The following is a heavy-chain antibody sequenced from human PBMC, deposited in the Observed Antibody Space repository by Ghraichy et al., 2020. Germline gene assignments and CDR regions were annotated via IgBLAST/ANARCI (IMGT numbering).Heavy chain of an antibody. J-gene: IGHJ4*02. D-gene: IGHD7-27*01. CDR1: GGSVSSGSYY. CDR2: IYYSGST. V-gene: IGHV4-61*01. Sequence: SETLSLTCTVSGGSVSSGSYYWSWIRQPPGKGLEWIGYIYYSGSTNYNPSLKSRVTISVDTSKNQFSLKLSSVTAADTAVYYCARDRGRTGEFDYWGQGTLVTVSS. CDR3: ARDRGRTGEFDY.